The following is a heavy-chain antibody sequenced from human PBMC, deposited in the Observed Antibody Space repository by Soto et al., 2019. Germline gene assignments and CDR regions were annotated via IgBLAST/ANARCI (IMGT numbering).Heavy chain of an antibody. J-gene: IGHJ6*02. CDR2: ISYSGST. CDR3: ASIPRYDILTGYYPNGYYYYGMDV. CDR1: GGSISSSSYY. D-gene: IGHD3-9*01. V-gene: IGHV4-39*01. Sequence: QLQLQESGPGLVKPSETLSLTCTVSGGSISSSSYYWGWIRQPPGKGLEWIGGISYSGSTYYNPSLKSRVTISVDTSKSQFSLKLGSVTAADTAVYYCASIPRYDILTGYYPNGYYYYGMDVWGQGTTVTVSS.